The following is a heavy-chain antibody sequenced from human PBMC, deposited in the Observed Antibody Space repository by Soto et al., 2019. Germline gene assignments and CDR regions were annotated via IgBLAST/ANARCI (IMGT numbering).Heavy chain of an antibody. CDR1: GGSFSGYY. Sequence: SETLSLTCAVYGGSFSGYYWSWIRQPPGKGLEWIGEINHSGSTNYNPSLKSRVTISVDTSKNQFSLKLSSVTAADTAVYYCARGHAFDYWGQGTLVTVSS. J-gene: IGHJ4*02. CDR3: ARGHAFDY. CDR2: INHSGST. V-gene: IGHV4-34*01.